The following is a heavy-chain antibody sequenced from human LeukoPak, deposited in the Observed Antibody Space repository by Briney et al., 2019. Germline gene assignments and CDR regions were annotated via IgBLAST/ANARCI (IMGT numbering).Heavy chain of an antibody. CDR3: VGERAASGTHYYNMDV. CDR2: IHYSGSP. J-gene: IGHJ6*02. D-gene: IGHD6-13*01. CDR1: GGSISSDY. V-gene: IGHV4-59*01. Sequence: PSETLSLTCTVSGGSISSDYWSWIREPPGKGLEWIGYIHYSGSPNYNPSLKSRVTISVDTSKNQFSLRLRSVTAADTAVYYCVGERAASGTHYYNMDVGGQGTTVTVSS.